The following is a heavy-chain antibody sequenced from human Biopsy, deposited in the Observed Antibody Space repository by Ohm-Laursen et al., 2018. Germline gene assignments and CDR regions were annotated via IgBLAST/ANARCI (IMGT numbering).Heavy chain of an antibody. Sequence: GASVKVSCNVAENPFSTHYIHWVRQAPGQGLEWVGVINPGGGGTNYTQKFQDRVTVTRDTSTSAVYMELTDLLSEDTAVYYCATSRSGRALGGSWGQGTLVTVSS. CDR2: INPGGGGT. CDR1: ENPFSTHY. CDR3: ATSRSGRALGGS. D-gene: IGHD6-19*01. V-gene: IGHV1-46*01. J-gene: IGHJ5*02.